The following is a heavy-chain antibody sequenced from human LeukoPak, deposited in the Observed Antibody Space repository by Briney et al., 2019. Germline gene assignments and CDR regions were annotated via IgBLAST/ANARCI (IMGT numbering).Heavy chain of an antibody. J-gene: IGHJ6*03. D-gene: IGHD2-15*01. Sequence: GGSLRLSCAASGFTFSSYGMHWVRQAPGKGLEWVAFIRYDGSNKHYADSVKGRFTISRDNSKNTLYLQMNSLRAEDTAVYYCAKDNTRYCSGGSCYSDYYYYYYMDVWGKGTTVTISS. CDR2: IRYDGSNK. V-gene: IGHV3-30*02. CDR3: AKDNTRYCSGGSCYSDYYYYYYMDV. CDR1: GFTFSSYG.